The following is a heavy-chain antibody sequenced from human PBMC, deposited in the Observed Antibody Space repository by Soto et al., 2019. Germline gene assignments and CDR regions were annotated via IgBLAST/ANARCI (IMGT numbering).Heavy chain of an antibody. Sequence: QVQLVESGGGVVQPGRSLRLSCAASGFTFSSYGMHWVRQAPGKGLEWVAVIWYDGSNKYYADSVKGRFTISRDNSKNTLYLQMNSLRAEDTAVYYCARGYHTNDAFDIWGQGTMVTVSS. D-gene: IGHD3-16*02. CDR3: ARGYHTNDAFDI. CDR1: GFTFSSYG. V-gene: IGHV3-33*01. J-gene: IGHJ3*02. CDR2: IWYDGSNK.